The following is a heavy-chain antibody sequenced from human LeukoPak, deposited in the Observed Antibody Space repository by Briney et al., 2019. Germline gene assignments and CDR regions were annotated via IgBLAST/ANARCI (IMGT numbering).Heavy chain of an antibody. J-gene: IGHJ4*02. CDR3: ARDNQTSGWGPHYFNY. CDR2: IYHTGSA. Sequence: SETLSLTCTVSHYSINSGYYWGWIRQPPGKGLEWIGSIYHTGSAYYSPSLKSRVTISVDTSKNQFSLKLTSVTAADTAVYCCARDNQTSGWGPHYFNYWGQGTLVTVSS. D-gene: IGHD6-19*01. V-gene: IGHV4-38-2*02. CDR1: HYSINSGYY.